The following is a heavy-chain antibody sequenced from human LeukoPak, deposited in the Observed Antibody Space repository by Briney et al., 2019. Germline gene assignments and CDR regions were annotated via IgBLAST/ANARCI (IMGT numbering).Heavy chain of an antibody. Sequence: PGRSLRLSCAASGFTFSSYWMSWVRQAPGKGLEWVANIKQDGSEKYYVDSVKGRFTISRDNAKNSLYLQMNSLRAEDTAVYYCARERRFLEWLFGYWGQGTLVTVSS. V-gene: IGHV3-7*01. CDR3: ARERRFLEWLFGY. D-gene: IGHD3-3*01. CDR2: IKQDGSEK. CDR1: GFTFSSYW. J-gene: IGHJ4*02.